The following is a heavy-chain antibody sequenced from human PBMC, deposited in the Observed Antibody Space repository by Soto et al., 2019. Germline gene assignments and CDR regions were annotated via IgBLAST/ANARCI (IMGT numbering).Heavy chain of an antibody. Sequence: QVQLQESGPGLVKPSETLSLTCTVSGGSVSSGSYYWSWIRQPPGKGLVWIGDIYYRGSTNYNPSLKSGVTISVDTSKSQFSLKMSSVTAADTAVYYCARGYYGSGSYYNVDWFDPWGQGTLVTVSP. CDR3: ARGYYGSGSYYNVDWFDP. CDR2: IYYRGST. J-gene: IGHJ5*02. V-gene: IGHV4-61*01. D-gene: IGHD3-10*01. CDR1: GGSVSSGSYY.